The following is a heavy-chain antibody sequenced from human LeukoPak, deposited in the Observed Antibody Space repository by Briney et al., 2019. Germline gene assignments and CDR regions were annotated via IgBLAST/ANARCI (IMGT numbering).Heavy chain of an antibody. V-gene: IGHV1-2*02. Sequence: GASVKVSCKASGYTFTGYYMHWVRQAPGQGLEWMGWINPNSGGANYVQNFQGRVTMTSDTSISTAFLDLSGLRSDDTAVYFCTRGHGKSRQYLVDFDYWGQGTLVSVSS. J-gene: IGHJ4*02. D-gene: IGHD6-13*01. CDR3: TRGHGKSRQYLVDFDY. CDR1: GYTFTGYY. CDR2: INPNSGGA.